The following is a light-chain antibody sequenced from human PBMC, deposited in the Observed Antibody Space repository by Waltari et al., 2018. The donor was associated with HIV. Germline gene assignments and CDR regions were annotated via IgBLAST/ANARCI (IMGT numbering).Light chain of an antibody. J-gene: IGLJ1*01. V-gene: IGLV1-51*02. CDR1: SSNIGNHY. Sequence: QSVLTQPPSMSAAPGQKVSISCSGISSNIGNHYVSWYQQFPGTAPKLLIFENNKRPSGIPDRFSGSKAGTSATLGITGLQTGDEADYYCGTWDSSLSAGYVFGTGTKVTVL. CDR3: GTWDSSLSAGYV. CDR2: ENN.